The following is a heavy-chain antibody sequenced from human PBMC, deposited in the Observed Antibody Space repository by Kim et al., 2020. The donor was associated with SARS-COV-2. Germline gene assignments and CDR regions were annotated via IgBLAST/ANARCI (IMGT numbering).Heavy chain of an antibody. V-gene: IGHV3-7*01. D-gene: IGHD3-10*01. CDR2: IKQDGSEK. Sequence: GGSLRLSCAASGFTFSSYWMSWVRQAPGKGLEWVANIKQDGSEKYYVDSVKGRFTISRDNAKNSLYLQMNSLRAEDTAEYYCARVLQWFGRQGFDIWGQGTMVTVSS. CDR1: GFTFSSYW. J-gene: IGHJ3*02. CDR3: ARVLQWFGRQGFDI.